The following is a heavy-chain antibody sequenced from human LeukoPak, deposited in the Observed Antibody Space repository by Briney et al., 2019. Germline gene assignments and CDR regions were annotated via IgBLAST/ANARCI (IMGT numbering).Heavy chain of an antibody. V-gene: IGHV3-7*01. Sequence: PGGSLRLSCAASGFTFSSYWMSWVRQAPGKGLEWVANIKQDGSEKYYVDSVKGRFTISRDNAKNSLYLQTNSLRAEDTAVYYCARVRSGWEGNWFDPWGQGTLVTVSS. CDR3: ARVRSGWEGNWFDP. J-gene: IGHJ5*02. CDR2: IKQDGSEK. CDR1: GFTFSSYW. D-gene: IGHD6-19*01.